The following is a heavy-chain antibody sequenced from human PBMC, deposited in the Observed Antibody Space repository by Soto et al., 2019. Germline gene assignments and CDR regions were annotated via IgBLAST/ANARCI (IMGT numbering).Heavy chain of an antibody. CDR2: INHSGST. CDR3: ASIRIAAAGTYYFDY. CDR1: GGSFSGYY. D-gene: IGHD6-13*01. Sequence: SETLSLTCAVYGGSFSGYYWSWIRQPPGKGLEWIGEINHSGSTNYNPSLKSRVTISVDTSKNQFSLKLGSVTAADTAVYYCASIRIAAAGTYYFDYWGQGTLVTVSS. V-gene: IGHV4-34*01. J-gene: IGHJ4*02.